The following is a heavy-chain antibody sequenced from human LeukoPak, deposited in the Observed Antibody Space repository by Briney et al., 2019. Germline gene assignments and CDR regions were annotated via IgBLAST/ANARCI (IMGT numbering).Heavy chain of an antibody. J-gene: IGHJ6*03. CDR3: ARLRRYYGSGSYQIIAYRYYYMDV. Sequence: SETLSLTCTVSGDSISSYYWSWIRQPAGKGLEWIGRIYTSGSTNYNPSLKSRVTMSVDTSKNQFSLKLSSVTAADTAVYYCARLRRYYGSGSYQIIAYRYYYMDVWGKGTTVTISS. CDR1: GDSISSYY. CDR2: IYTSGST. V-gene: IGHV4-4*07. D-gene: IGHD3-10*01.